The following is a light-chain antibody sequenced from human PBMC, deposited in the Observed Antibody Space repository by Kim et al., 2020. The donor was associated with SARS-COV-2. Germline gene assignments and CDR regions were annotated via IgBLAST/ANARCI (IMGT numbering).Light chain of an antibody. Sequence: TITCSGSYCNIGISYVAWYQQFPGAAPRLIIYDNNKRASGIPDRFSGSTSGTSATLAINGLQTGDEADYYCGIWDADLRGGLFGGGTKLTVL. CDR1: YCNIGISY. V-gene: IGLV1-51*01. J-gene: IGLJ3*02. CDR3: GIWDADLRGGL. CDR2: DNN.